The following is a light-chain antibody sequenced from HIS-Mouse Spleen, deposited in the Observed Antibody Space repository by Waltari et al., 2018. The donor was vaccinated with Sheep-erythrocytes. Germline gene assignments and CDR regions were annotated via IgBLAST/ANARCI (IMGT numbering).Light chain of an antibody. CDR1: QGIRND. CDR2: AAS. J-gene: IGKJ2*01. V-gene: IGKV1-6*01. Sequence: AIQMTQSPSSLPASVGDRVTITCLESQGIRNDLGWYQQKPGKAPKLLIYAASSLQSGVPSRFSGSGSGTDFTLTISSLQPEDFATYYCLQDYNYPYTFGQGTKLEIK. CDR3: LQDYNYPYT.